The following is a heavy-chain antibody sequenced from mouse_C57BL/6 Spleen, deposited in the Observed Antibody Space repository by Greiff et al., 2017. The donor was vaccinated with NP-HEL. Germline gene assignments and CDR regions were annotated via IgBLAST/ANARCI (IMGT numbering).Heavy chain of an antibody. CDR2: INYDGSST. V-gene: IGHV5-16*01. CDR3: ARDPDGYYGYFDV. D-gene: IGHD2-3*01. CDR1: GFTFSDYY. J-gene: IGHJ1*03. Sequence: EVQLQQSEGGLVQPGSSMKLSCTASGFTFSDYYMAWVRQVPEKGLEWVANINYDGSSTYYLDSLKSRFIISRDNAKNILYLQMSSLKSEDTATYYCARDPDGYYGYFDVWGTGTTVTVSS.